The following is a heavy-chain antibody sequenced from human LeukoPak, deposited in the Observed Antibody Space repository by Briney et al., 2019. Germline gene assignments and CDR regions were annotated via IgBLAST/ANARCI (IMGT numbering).Heavy chain of an antibody. CDR1: GFTFSSYE. V-gene: IGHV3-48*03. CDR3: AKSTVTNYFDN. D-gene: IGHD4-17*01. J-gene: IGHJ4*02. Sequence: GGSLSLSCAASGFTFSSYEMNWVRQAPGKGLEWISYISRSGSTINYADSVKGRFTNSRDDAKYSLYLQMNSLRAEDTAVYYCAKSTVTNYFDNWGQGSLVTVSS. CDR2: ISRSGSTI.